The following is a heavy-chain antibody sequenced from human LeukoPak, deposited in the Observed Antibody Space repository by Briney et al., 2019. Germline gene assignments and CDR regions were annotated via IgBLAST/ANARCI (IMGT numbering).Heavy chain of an antibody. CDR2: MNPNSGNT. CDR1: GYTFTSYD. J-gene: IGHJ5*02. Sequence: ASVKVSCKASGYTFTSYDINWVRQATGQGLEWMGWMNPNSGNTGYAQKFQGRVTITRNTSISTAYMELSSLRSEDTAVYYCAREDTTTGDNWFDPWGQGTLVTVSS. D-gene: IGHD7-27*01. V-gene: IGHV1-8*03. CDR3: AREDTTTGDNWFDP.